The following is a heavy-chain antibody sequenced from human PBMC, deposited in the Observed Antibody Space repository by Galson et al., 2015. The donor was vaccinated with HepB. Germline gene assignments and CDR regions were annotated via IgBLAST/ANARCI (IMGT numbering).Heavy chain of an antibody. CDR1: GFTFSSYG. D-gene: IGHD3-10*01. J-gene: IGHJ1*01. V-gene: IGHV3-33*08. CDR3: ARGVYYGSLWFQH. Sequence: SLRLSCAASGFTFSSYGMHWVRQAPGKGLEWVAVIWYDGSNKYYADSVKGRFTIPRDNSKNTLYLQMNSLRAEDPAVYYCARGVYYGSLWFQHWGQGTLVTVSS. CDR2: IWYDGSNK.